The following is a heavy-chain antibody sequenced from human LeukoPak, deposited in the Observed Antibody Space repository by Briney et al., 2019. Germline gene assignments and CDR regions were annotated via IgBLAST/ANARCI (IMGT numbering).Heavy chain of an antibody. CDR1: GYSFTSYW. CDR2: IDPSDSYT. D-gene: IGHD3-9*01. Sequence: HGESLKISCKGSGYSFTSYWISWVRQMPGKGLEWMGRIDPSDSYTNYSPSFQGHVTISADKSISTAYPQWSSLKASDTAMYYCARHNLYYDILTGYYDYWGQGTLVTVSS. CDR3: ARHNLYYDILTGYYDY. V-gene: IGHV5-10-1*01. J-gene: IGHJ4*02.